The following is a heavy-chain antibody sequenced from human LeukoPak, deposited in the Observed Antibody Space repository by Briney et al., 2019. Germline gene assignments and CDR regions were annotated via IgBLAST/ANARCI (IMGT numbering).Heavy chain of an antibody. D-gene: IGHD6-13*01. CDR2: IFNTGST. V-gene: IGHV4-61*02. Sequence: SQTLSLTCAVSGDSIGRGSYYWGWIRQPAGKAPEWIGRIFNTGSTSYNPSLKSRVTISVDTSKNQFSLNLRSVTAADTAVYYCARHSAHSSTNDAFDLWGQGTLVTVSS. CDR3: ARHSAHSSTNDAFDL. CDR1: GDSIGRGSYY. J-gene: IGHJ3*01.